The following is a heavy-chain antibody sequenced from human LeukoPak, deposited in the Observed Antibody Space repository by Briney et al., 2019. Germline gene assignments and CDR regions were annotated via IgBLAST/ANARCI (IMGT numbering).Heavy chain of an antibody. J-gene: IGHJ4*02. CDR2: ISSSSYI. Sequence: GGSLRLSCAASGFSFSTYSMNWVRQAPGKGLEWVSSISSSSYIYYADSVKGRFTISRDNAKKSLYLQMNGLKAEDTAVYYCARGDSSGYYYFDYWGQGTLVTVSS. V-gene: IGHV3-21*01. D-gene: IGHD3-22*01. CDR3: ARGDSSGYYYFDY. CDR1: GFSFSTYS.